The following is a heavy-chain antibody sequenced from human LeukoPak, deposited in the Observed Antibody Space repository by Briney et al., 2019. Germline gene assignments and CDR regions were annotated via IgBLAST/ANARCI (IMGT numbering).Heavy chain of an antibody. CDR1: GFTFDDYA. V-gene: IGHV3-9*01. CDR2: ISWNSGSI. CDR3: AKDIRAYYYYYGMDV. J-gene: IGHJ6*02. Sequence: PGRSLRLSCAASGFTFDDYAMHWVRQAPGKGLEWVSGISWNSGSIGYADSVKGRFTISRDNAKSSLYLQMNSLRAEDTALYYCAKDIRAYYYYYGMDVWGQGTTVTVSS. D-gene: IGHD3-10*01.